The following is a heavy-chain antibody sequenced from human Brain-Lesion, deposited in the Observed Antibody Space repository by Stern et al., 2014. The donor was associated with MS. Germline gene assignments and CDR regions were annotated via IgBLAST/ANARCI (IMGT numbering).Heavy chain of an antibody. J-gene: IGHJ4*02. CDR2: SDHRGTP. V-gene: IGHV4-4*02. D-gene: IGHD6-13*01. CDR1: GGSISSSNW. CDR3: ARFPASRPHVFDS. Sequence: VQLVESGPGLVKPSGTLSLTCAVSGGSISSSNWWSWVRQSPGKGLEWIGESDHRGTPIYTPSLKVRAPLSVDKPKTRFPLTLGSVTAADTAVYFCARFPASRPHVFDSWGQGTLVTVSS.